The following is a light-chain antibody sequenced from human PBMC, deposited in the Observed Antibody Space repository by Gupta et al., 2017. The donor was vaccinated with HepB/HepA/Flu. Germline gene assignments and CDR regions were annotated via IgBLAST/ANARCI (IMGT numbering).Light chain of an antibody. CDR3: QQYNNWPPYT. CDR2: GAS. J-gene: IGKJ2*01. Sequence: EIVLTQSPATLSVSPGERATLSCRPSQSVSSNLAWYQQKPGQAPRLLIYGASTRATGIPARFSGSGSGTKFTLTISSLQSEDFAVYYCQQYNNWPPYTFGQGTKLEIK. CDR1: QSVSSN. V-gene: IGKV3-15*01.